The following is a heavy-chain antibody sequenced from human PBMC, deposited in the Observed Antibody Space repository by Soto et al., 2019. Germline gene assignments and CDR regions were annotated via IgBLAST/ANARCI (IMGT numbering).Heavy chain of an antibody. V-gene: IGHV5-10-1*01. CDR1: GYSFTSYW. J-gene: IGHJ6*02. Sequence: GESLKISCNGSGYSFTSYWISWVRQMPWKGLEWMGRIDPSDSYTNYSPSFQGHVTISADKSISTAYLQWSSLKASDTAMYYCARLPGIAAAGYYGMDVWGQGTTVTVSS. CDR3: ARLPGIAAAGYYGMDV. CDR2: IDPSDSYT. D-gene: IGHD6-13*01.